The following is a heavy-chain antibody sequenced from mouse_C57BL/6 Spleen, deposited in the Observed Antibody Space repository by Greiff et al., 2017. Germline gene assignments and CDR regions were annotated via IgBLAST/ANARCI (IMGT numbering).Heavy chain of an antibody. CDR2: IYPGSGGT. Sequence: QVQLKQPGAELVKPGASVKMSCKVSGYTFTSYGITWGKQRPVKGLEWIGVIYPGSGGTNYNEKFKSKATPTVDTSSRQAYMQLSSLTSEDSAVYYCARYYYGSHYAMDYWGQGTSVTVSS. CDR1: GYTFTSYG. J-gene: IGHJ4*01. CDR3: ARYYYGSHYAMDY. V-gene: IGHV1-55*01. D-gene: IGHD1-1*01.